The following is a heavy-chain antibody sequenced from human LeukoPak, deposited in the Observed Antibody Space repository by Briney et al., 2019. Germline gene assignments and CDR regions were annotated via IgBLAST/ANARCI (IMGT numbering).Heavy chain of an antibody. V-gene: IGHV3-21*01. Sequence: GGSLRLSCAASGFTFSSYSMNWVRQAPGKGLEWVSSISSSSSYIYYADSVKGRFTISRDNAKNSLYLQMNSLRAEDTAVYYCARDSIRRRGHMKNYFDYWGQGTLVTVSS. J-gene: IGHJ4*02. D-gene: IGHD2-21*01. CDR1: GFTFSSYS. CDR3: ARDSIRRRGHMKNYFDY. CDR2: ISSSSSYI.